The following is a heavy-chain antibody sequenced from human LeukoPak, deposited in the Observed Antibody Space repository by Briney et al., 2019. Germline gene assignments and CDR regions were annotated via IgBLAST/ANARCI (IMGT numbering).Heavy chain of an antibody. V-gene: IGHV1-2*02. CDR3: ARAGSGSSRFFDS. J-gene: IGHJ4*02. CDR2: INPSSGDT. Sequence: ASVKVSCKASGYTFTGHYLHWVRQAPGQGLEWMGWINPSSGDTKSIQKFQGRVTMTRDTSISTAYMELSNLRSDDTAVYYCARAGSGSSRFFDSWGQGTLVTVSS. CDR1: GYTFTGHY. D-gene: IGHD1-26*01.